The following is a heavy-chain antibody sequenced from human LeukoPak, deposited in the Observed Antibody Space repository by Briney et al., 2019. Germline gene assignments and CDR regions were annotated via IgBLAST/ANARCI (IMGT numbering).Heavy chain of an antibody. Sequence: DPSQTLSLTCTVSGGSISSGGYYWSWIRQHPGKGLEWIGYIYYSGSTYYNPSLKSRVTISVDTSKNQFSLKLSSVTAADTAVYYCARGTLSSGSYPFDYWGQGTLVTVSS. CDR3: ARGTLSSGSYPFDY. J-gene: IGHJ4*02. CDR2: IYYSGST. D-gene: IGHD3-10*01. V-gene: IGHV4-31*03. CDR1: GGSISSGGYY.